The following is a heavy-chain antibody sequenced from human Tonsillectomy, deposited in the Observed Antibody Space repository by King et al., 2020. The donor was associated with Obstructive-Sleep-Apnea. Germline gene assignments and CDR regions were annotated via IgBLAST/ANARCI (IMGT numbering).Heavy chain of an antibody. Sequence: QLQESGPGLVKPSETLSLTCTVSGGSISSSSYYWGWIRQPPGKGLEWIGSIYYIGITYYNPSLKSRGTISVDTSKNQFSLKLSSVTAADTAVYYCARLGYSSGWYDYWGQGTLVTVSS. D-gene: IGHD6-19*01. CDR2: IYYIGIT. V-gene: IGHV4-39*07. CDR3: ARLGYSSGWYDY. CDR1: GGSISSSSYY. J-gene: IGHJ4*02.